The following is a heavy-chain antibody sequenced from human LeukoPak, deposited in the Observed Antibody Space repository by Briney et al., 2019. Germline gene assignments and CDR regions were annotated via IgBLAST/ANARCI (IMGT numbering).Heavy chain of an antibody. CDR2: INHSGST. V-gene: IGHV4-34*01. D-gene: IGHD6-13*01. J-gene: IGHJ4*02. Sequence: SETLSLTCAVYGGSFSGYYWSWIRQPPGKGLEWIGEINHSGSTNYNPSLKSRVTISVDTSKNQFSLKLSSVTAADTAVYYCARGPDRIAAAETGYWGQGTLVTVSS. CDR1: GGSFSGYY. CDR3: ARGPDRIAAAETGY.